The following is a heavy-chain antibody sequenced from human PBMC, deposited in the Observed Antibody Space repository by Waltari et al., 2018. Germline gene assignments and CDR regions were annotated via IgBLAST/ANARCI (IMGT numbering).Heavy chain of an antibody. J-gene: IGHJ3*01. CDR1: GASISKYY. Sequence: QVQLQESGPGLVQPSETLSLTCAVSGASISKYYWSWIRQPAGKGLEWIGRVYSSGTTKYNPSLKSRVTMSVDTSKNQLSLSLTSVTAADTAIYYCARDVLRVLGMNHDGLDVWGQGTLVTVSS. D-gene: IGHD3-16*01. CDR3: ARDVLRVLGMNHDGLDV. CDR2: VYSSGTT. V-gene: IGHV4-4*07.